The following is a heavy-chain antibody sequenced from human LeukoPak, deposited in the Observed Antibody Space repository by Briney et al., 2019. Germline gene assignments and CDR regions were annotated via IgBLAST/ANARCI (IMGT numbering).Heavy chain of an antibody. J-gene: IGHJ4*02. CDR3: ARGYTSSWFVSYFDY. V-gene: IGHV3-30-3*01. Sequence: GGSLRLSCAASGFTFGIYTIHWVRQAPGRGLEWVAVISYDGSSKFYADSVKGRFTISRDNSRNTLYLQMNSLRDEDTAVYYCARGYTSSWFVSYFDYWGQGTLVTVSS. D-gene: IGHD6-13*01. CDR1: GFTFGIYT. CDR2: ISYDGSSK.